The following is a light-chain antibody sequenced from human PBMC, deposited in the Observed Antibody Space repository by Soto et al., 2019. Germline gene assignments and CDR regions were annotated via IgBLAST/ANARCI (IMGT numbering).Light chain of an antibody. CDR3: QQYINWPSWT. Sequence: EKVLTQSPATLSLSPGERATLSCRASQSVNTFLAWYQHKPGQAPRLLIYGASTRATGIPARFSGSGSGTAFSLTISSLPSEDFAFYYCQQYINWPSWTFGQGTKVEVK. CDR1: QSVNTF. CDR2: GAS. J-gene: IGKJ1*01. V-gene: IGKV3-15*01.